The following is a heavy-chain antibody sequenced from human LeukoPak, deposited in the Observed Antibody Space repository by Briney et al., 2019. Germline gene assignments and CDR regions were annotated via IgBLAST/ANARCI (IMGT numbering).Heavy chain of an antibody. J-gene: IGHJ4*02. V-gene: IGHV3-30-3*01. CDR1: GFTFSSYA. CDR2: ISYDGSNK. Sequence: PGGSLRLSCAASGFTFSSYAMHWVRQAPGKGLEWVAVISYDGSNKYYADSVKGRFTISRDNSKNTLYLQMNSLRAEDTAVYYCAKDLALWVGEPSWGQGTLVTVSS. D-gene: IGHD3-10*01. CDR3: AKDLALWVGEPS.